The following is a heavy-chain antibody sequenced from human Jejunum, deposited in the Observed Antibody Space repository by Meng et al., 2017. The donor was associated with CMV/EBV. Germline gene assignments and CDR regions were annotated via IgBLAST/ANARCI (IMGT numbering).Heavy chain of an antibody. J-gene: IGHJ3*02. CDR1: GYTFTNYG. D-gene: IGHD2-15*01. Sequence: SGYTFTNYGIAWVRQAPGQGLEWMGWISAYNGNTNYAQKLQGRVTMTTDTSTSTAYMELRSLRSDDTAVYYCASGVGYGRDAFEIWGQGTMVTVSS. CDR3: ASGVGYGRDAFEI. V-gene: IGHV1-18*01. CDR2: ISAYNGNT.